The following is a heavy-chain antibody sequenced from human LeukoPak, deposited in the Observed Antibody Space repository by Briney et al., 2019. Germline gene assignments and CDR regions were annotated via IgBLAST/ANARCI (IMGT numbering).Heavy chain of an antibody. J-gene: IGHJ6*03. CDR2: INPNSGTT. CDR3: ARWLGDYYYYYMDV. V-gene: IGHV1-2*02. Sequence: ASVTVSCKASGYTFTGYYIHWVRQVPGQGLEWMGWINPNSGTTNYAQKFQGRVTMTRDTSISTAYMELSRLRSDDTAVYYCARWLGDYYYYYMDVWGKGTTVTVSS. D-gene: IGHD6-19*01. CDR1: GYTFTGYY.